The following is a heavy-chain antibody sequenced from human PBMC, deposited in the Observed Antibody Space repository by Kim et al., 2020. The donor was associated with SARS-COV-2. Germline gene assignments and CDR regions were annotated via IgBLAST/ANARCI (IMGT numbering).Heavy chain of an antibody. D-gene: IGHD6-13*01. CDR2: ISWNSGSI. Sequence: GGSLRLSCAASGFTFDDYAMHWVRQAPGKGLEWVSGISWNSGSIGYADSVKGRFTISRDNAKNSLYLQMNSLRAEDTALYYCAKDMGPLGQQIDYWGQGTLVTVSS. CDR1: GFTFDDYA. CDR3: AKDMGPLGQQIDY. V-gene: IGHV3-9*01. J-gene: IGHJ4*02.